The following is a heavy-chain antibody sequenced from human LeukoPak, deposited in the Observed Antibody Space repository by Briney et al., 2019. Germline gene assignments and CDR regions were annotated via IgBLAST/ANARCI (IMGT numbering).Heavy chain of an antibody. D-gene: IGHD3-10*01. J-gene: IGHJ4*02. V-gene: IGHV4-39*02. CDR3: ARERRVTMVRGVIRPFDY. CDR1: GGSISSTTYY. Sequence: SETLSLTCTVSGGSISSTTYYWAWIRQPPGKGLEWIGSIYKAGNTNYSPSLRSRVFISVDSSNNQFSLSLSSVTAADTAVYYCARERRVTMVRGVIRPFDYWGQGTLVTVSS. CDR2: IYKAGNT.